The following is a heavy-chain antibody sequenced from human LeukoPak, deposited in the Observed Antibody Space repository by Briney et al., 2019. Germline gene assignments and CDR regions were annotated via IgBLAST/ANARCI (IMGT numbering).Heavy chain of an antibody. V-gene: IGHV3-21*01. Sequence: GGSLRLSCAASGFTFSSYSMNWVRQAPGKGLEWVSSISSSSSYIYYADSVKGRFTISRDNAKNSLYLQMNSLRAEDTAVYYCARGIAVAANKANSAWFDPWGQGTLVTVSS. CDR3: ARGIAVAANKANSAWFDP. D-gene: IGHD6-19*01. CDR1: GFTFSSYS. CDR2: ISSSSSYI. J-gene: IGHJ5*02.